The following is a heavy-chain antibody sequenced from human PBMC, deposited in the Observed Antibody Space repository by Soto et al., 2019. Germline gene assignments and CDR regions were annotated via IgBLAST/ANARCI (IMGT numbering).Heavy chain of an antibody. CDR3: AKPKPPYCSGGSCEGLYDY. V-gene: IGHV3-23*01. CDR2: ISGSGGST. D-gene: IGHD2-15*01. Sequence: EVQLLESGGGLVQPGGSLRLSCAASGFTFSSYAMSWVRQAPGKGLEWVSAISGSGGSTYYADSVKGRFTISRDNSKNTLYLQMNSLRAEDTAVYYCAKPKPPYCSGGSCEGLYDYWGHGTLVTVSS. CDR1: GFTFSSYA. J-gene: IGHJ4*01.